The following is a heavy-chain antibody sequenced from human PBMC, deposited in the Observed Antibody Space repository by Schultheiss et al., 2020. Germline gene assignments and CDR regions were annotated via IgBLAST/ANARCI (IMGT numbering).Heavy chain of an antibody. CDR3: ARWGGETIMRRYFDL. D-gene: IGHD3-16*01. CDR2: ISSSSSYI. V-gene: IGHV3-21*01. J-gene: IGHJ2*01. CDR1: GFTFSNAW. Sequence: GGSLRLSCAASGFTFSNAWMSWVRQAPGKGLEWVSSISSSSSYIYYADSVKGRFTISRDNAKNSLYLQMNSLRAEDTAVYYCARWGGETIMRRYFDLWGRGTLVAVSS.